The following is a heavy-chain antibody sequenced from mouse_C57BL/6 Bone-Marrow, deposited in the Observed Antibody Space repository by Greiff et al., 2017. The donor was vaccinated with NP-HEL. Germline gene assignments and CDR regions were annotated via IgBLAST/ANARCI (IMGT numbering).Heavy chain of an antibody. J-gene: IGHJ4*01. CDR2: ISYSGST. CDR3: ARSPLWLRRNYYAMDY. Sequence: EVQGVESGPGLAKPSQTLSLTCTVTGYSITSDYWNWIRKFPGHKLEYMGYISYSGSTSYNPYLKSRNSITRDTSKNQYYLHLNSVTTEDTATYYCARSPLWLRRNYYAMDYWGQGTSVTVSS. V-gene: IGHV3-8*01. D-gene: IGHD2-2*01. CDR1: GYSITSDY.